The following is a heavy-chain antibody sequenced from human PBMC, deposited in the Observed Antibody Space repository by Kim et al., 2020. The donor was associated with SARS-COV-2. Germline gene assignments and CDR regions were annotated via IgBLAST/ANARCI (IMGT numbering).Heavy chain of an antibody. J-gene: IGHJ3*02. V-gene: IGHV1-2*02. D-gene: IGHD1-1*01. CDR3: ARGDNWNDGDAFDI. Sequence: AQKFQGRGTMTRDTSISTAYMELSRLRSDDTAVYYCARGDNWNDGDAFDIWGQGTMVTVSS.